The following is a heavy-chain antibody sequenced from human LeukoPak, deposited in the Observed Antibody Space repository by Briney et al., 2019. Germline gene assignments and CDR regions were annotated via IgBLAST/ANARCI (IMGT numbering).Heavy chain of an antibody. CDR1: GFTFSSYA. V-gene: IGHV3-23*01. D-gene: IGHD1-26*01. CDR3: AKYQWELHYFGY. J-gene: IGHJ4*02. Sequence: PGGSLTLSCAASGFTFSSYAMSWVRQAPGKGLEWVSAISGSGGSTYYADSVKDRFTISRDNSKNTLYLQMNRLRAEDTAVYYCAKYQWELHYFGYWGQGNLVTVSS. CDR2: ISGSGGST.